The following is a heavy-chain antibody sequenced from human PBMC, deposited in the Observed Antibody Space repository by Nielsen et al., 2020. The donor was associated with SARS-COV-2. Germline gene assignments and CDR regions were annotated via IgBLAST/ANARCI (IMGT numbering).Heavy chain of an antibody. CDR3: ARARATIFGLVMSYGMDV. Sequence: ASVKVSCKASGYTFTGYYIHWVRQAPGQGFEWMGWIDPNTGGTNYAQKFQGRLTMTSDTSISTVYMDLSSLRSDDTAVYYCARARATIFGLVMSYGMDVWGQGTTVAVSS. J-gene: IGHJ6*02. V-gene: IGHV1-2*02. D-gene: IGHD3/OR15-3a*01. CDR2: IDPNTGGT. CDR1: GYTFTGYY.